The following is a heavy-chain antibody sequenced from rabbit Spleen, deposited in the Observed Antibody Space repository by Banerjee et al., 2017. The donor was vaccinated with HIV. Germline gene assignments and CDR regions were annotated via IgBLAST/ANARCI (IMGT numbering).Heavy chain of an antibody. J-gene: IGHJ4*01. CDR2: IDPIFHIT. CDR3: AREKSGSYGYDL. D-gene: IGHD6-1*01. Sequence: QEQLVESGGGLVQPGGSLKLSCKASGFDFNSYGVSWVRQAPGKGLEWVGYIDPIFHITTFASWVNGRFTISRENTQNTVSLQMTSLTVADTATYFCAREKSGSYGYDLWGPGTLVTVS. CDR1: GFDFNSYG. V-gene: IGHV1S47*01.